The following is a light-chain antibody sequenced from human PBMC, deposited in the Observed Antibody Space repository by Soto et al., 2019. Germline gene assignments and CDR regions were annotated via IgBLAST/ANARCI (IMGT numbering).Light chain of an antibody. CDR2: GVT. Sequence: QSALTQPASVSGSPGQSITISCSGTTNDVGGYNYVSWYQQHPGKAPKLLTYGVTDRPSGVSSRFSGSKSGNAASLTISGLQAEDEGDYYCSSYTSSYTWVFGGGTKVTVL. J-gene: IGLJ3*02. CDR1: TNDVGGYNY. V-gene: IGLV2-14*03. CDR3: SSYTSSYTWV.